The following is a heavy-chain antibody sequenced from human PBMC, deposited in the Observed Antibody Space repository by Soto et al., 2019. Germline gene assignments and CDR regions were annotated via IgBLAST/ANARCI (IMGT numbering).Heavy chain of an antibody. Sequence: SETLSLTWTVAGGSISSYYWRWIRQPPGKGLEWIGYIYYSGSTNYNPSLKSRVTISVDTSKNQFSLKLSSVTAADTAVYYCARSTYYYDSSGYHFDYWGQGTLVTVS. CDR3: ARSTYYYDSSGYHFDY. CDR2: IYYSGST. D-gene: IGHD3-22*01. J-gene: IGHJ4*02. V-gene: IGHV4-59*01. CDR1: GGSISSYY.